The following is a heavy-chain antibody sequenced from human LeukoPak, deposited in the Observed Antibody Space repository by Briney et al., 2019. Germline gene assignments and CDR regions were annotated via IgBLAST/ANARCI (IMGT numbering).Heavy chain of an antibody. D-gene: IGHD3-10*01. CDR1: GDSISGYF. J-gene: IGHJ4*02. CDR3: ARYNTVLPGVTTLDY. V-gene: IGHV4-59*01. CDR2: IYYTGSS. Sequence: SETLSLTCTVSGDSISGYFGVWIRQPPGKGLEWLGYIYYTGSSNYNPSLKSRVTMSIDTSKNLFSLRLSSMTAADTAIYYCARYNTVLPGVTTLDYWGRGILVTVSS.